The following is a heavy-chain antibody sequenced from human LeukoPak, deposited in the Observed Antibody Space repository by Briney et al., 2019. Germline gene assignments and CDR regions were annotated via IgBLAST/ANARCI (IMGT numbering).Heavy chain of an antibody. Sequence: GGSLRLSCAASGFTVSSNYMSWVRQAPGKGLEWVSVIYSGGSTYYADSVKGRFTISRDNSKNTLYLQMNSLRAEDTAVYYCAKDQDYYGSGVFDYWGQGTLVTVSS. D-gene: IGHD3-10*01. V-gene: IGHV3-53*01. CDR2: IYSGGST. CDR1: GFTVSSNY. CDR3: AKDQDYYGSGVFDY. J-gene: IGHJ4*02.